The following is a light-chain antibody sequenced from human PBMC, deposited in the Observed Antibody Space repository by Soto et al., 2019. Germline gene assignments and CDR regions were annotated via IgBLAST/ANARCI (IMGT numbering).Light chain of an antibody. J-gene: IGKJ5*01. CDR3: QQYNNWPIT. CDR2: SAS. CDR1: QTTSPK. V-gene: IGKV3-15*01. Sequence: EIELTQPPGTLSLSTGESATLSCRVSQTTSPKYVAWYQQRRGLAPRLLIYSASTRATGIPARFAGSGSGTEFTLTISSLQSEDFAVYFCQQYNNWPITFGQGTRLE.